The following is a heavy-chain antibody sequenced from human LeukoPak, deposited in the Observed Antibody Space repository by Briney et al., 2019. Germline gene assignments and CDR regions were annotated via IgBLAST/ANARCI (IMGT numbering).Heavy chain of an antibody. D-gene: IGHD6-13*01. J-gene: IGHJ4*02. CDR1: GFTFSSYA. Sequence: GGSLRLSCAASGFTFSSYAMSWVRQAPGKGLEWVSAISGSGGSTYYADSVKGRFTISRDNSKNTLYLQTNSLRAEDTAVYYCAKDPIVSSSHPIDYWGQGTLVTVSS. V-gene: IGHV3-23*01. CDR2: ISGSGGST. CDR3: AKDPIVSSSHPIDY.